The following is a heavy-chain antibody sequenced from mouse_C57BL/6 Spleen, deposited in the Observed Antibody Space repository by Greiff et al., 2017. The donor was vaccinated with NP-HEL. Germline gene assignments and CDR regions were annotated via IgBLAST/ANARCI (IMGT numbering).Heavy chain of an antibody. CDR1: GYTFTSYW. J-gene: IGHJ2*01. D-gene: IGHD1-1*01. Sequence: QVQLQQPGAELVRPGSSVKLSCKASGYTFTSYWMHWVKQRPIQGLEWIGNIDPSDSETHYNQKFKDKATLTVDKSSSTAYMQLSSLTSEDSAVYYGASAFYYGSSYWYFDYWGQGTTLTVSS. V-gene: IGHV1-52*01. CDR3: ASAFYYGSSYWYFDY. CDR2: IDPSDSET.